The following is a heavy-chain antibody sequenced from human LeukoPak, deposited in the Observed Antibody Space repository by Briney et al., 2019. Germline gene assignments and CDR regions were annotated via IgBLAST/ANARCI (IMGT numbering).Heavy chain of an antibody. D-gene: IGHD6-19*01. CDR3: AKDLGIAVANDHDAFDI. CDR2: ISYDGSNK. J-gene: IGHJ3*02. Sequence: GGSLRLSCAASGFTFSSYGMHWVRQAPGKGLEWVAVISYDGSNKYYADSVKGRFTISRDNSKNTLYLQMNSLRAEDTAVYYCAKDLGIAVANDHDAFDIWGQGTMVTVSS. V-gene: IGHV3-30*18. CDR1: GFTFSSYG.